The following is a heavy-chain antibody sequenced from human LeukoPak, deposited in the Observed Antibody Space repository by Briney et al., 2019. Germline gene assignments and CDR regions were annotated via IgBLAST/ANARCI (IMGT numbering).Heavy chain of an antibody. Sequence: GESLQISCQGSGYRFSSYWIGWVRQMPGKGLEWMGIIYPGDSDTRYSPSFQGQVTISADKSISTAYLQWSSLKASDTAMYYCARHIAAAGPPVAWGQGTLVTVSS. CDR3: ARHIAAAGPPVA. D-gene: IGHD6-13*01. CDR2: IYPGDSDT. V-gene: IGHV5-51*01. CDR1: GYRFSSYW. J-gene: IGHJ5*02.